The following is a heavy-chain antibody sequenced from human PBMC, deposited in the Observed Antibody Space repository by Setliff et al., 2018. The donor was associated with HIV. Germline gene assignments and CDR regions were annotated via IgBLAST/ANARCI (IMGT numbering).Heavy chain of an antibody. CDR2: INYSGST. Sequence: PSETLSLRLSCAASGFTFSGYYWSWIRQFPGKGLEWVGEINYSGSTNYNPSLRSRLTISVDTFHNQLSLKLSSVTAADTALYYCARGATDYYDSTSYYYVFDYWGQGTLVTVSS. D-gene: IGHD3-22*01. CDR3: ARGATDYYDSTSYYYVFDY. CDR1: GFTFSGYY. V-gene: IGHV4-34*01. J-gene: IGHJ4*02.